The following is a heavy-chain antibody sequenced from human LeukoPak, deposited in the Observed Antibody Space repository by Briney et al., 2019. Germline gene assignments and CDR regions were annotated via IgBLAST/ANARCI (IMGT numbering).Heavy chain of an antibody. CDR3: ARDAPLEATTSPYYYYGMDV. CDR2: ISGSGGST. J-gene: IGHJ6*02. V-gene: IGHV3-23*01. D-gene: IGHD4-17*01. CDR1: GFTFSNYA. Sequence: GGSLRLSCAASGFTFSNYAMNWVHQAPGKGLEWVSTISGSGGSTYYADSVKGRFTISRDTSKNTLYLQMNSLRAEDTAVYYCARDAPLEATTSPYYYYGMDVWGQGTTVTVSS.